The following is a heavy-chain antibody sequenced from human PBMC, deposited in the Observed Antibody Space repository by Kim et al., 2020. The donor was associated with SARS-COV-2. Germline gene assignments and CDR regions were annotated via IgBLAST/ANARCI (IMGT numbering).Heavy chain of an antibody. D-gene: IGHD6-19*01. CDR3: ASGYGWLVHS. CDR2: IKQDGSVT. J-gene: IGHJ5*01. CDR1: GFTLSTYY. V-gene: IGHV3-7*03. Sequence: GGSLRLSCEASGSSGFTLSTYYMTWVRHAPGKGLEWVANIKQDGSVTLYLDSVKGRFTISRDNSKNSLYLQMNSLRAEDTALYYCASGYGWLVHSWGHGTLVTVSS.